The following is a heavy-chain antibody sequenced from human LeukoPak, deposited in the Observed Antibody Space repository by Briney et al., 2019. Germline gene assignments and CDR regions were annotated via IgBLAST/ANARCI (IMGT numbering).Heavy chain of an antibody. CDR1: GFTFGDYA. V-gene: IGHV3-49*03. D-gene: IGHD1-26*01. CDR2: IRSKAYGGTG. J-gene: IGHJ4*02. CDR3: TRSESGTYKGGFDF. Sequence: GGSLRLSCTASGFTFGDYAMNWFRQAPGKGLEWVGFIRSKAYGGTGEYAASVKGRFTISRDDSKSIAHLQMNSLKTEDTAVYYCTRSESGTYKGGFDFWGQGTLVTVSS.